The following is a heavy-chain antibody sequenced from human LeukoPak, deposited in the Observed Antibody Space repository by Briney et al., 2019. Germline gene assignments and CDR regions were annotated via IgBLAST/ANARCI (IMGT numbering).Heavy chain of an antibody. Sequence: GGSLSLSCAASGFTFSSYGMHWVRQAPGKGLEWVAVISYDGSNKYYADSVKGRFTISRDNSKNTMYLQMNSLIAEDTAVYYCAKDARIAVAGTHYFDYWGQGTLVTVSS. CDR1: GFTFSSYG. J-gene: IGHJ4*02. CDR3: AKDARIAVAGTHYFDY. D-gene: IGHD6-19*01. V-gene: IGHV3-30*18. CDR2: ISYDGSNK.